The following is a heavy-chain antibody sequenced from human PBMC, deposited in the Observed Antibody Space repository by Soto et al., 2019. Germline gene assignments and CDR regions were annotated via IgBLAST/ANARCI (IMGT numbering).Heavy chain of an antibody. CDR1: GFTFSSYG. CDR3: ARDLGLDYGFWSGVFDY. D-gene: IGHD3-3*01. CDR2: IWYDGSNK. Sequence: QVQLVESGGGVVQPGRSLRLSCAASGFTFSSYGMHWVRQAPGKGLEWVAVIWYDGSNKYYADSVKGRFTISRDNSKNTLYLQMNSLRAEDTAVYYCARDLGLDYGFWSGVFDYWGQGTLVTVSS. J-gene: IGHJ4*02. V-gene: IGHV3-33*01.